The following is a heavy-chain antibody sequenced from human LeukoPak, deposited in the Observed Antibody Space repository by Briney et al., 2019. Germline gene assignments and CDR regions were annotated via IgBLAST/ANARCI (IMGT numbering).Heavy chain of an antibody. CDR2: ISSSGDYI. D-gene: IGHD3-3*01. V-gene: IGHV3-21*01. Sequence: GGSLRLSCAASGFTFSYYSMNWVRQAPGKGLEWVSSISSSGDYIYYADSLRGRFTISRDNAKNSLYLQMNSLRAEDTAVYYCAREDDFWSGPFDYWGQGTLVTVSS. CDR3: AREDDFWSGPFDY. CDR1: GFTFSYYS. J-gene: IGHJ4*02.